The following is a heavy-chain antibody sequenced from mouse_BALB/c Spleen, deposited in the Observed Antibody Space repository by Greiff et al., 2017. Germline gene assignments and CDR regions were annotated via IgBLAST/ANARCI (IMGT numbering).Heavy chain of an antibody. J-gene: IGHJ4*01. CDR2: IYPSDSYT. Sequence: VQLQQPGAELVRPGASVKLSCKASGYTFTSYWINWVKQRPGQGLEWIGNIYPSDSYTNYNQKFKDKATLTVDKSSSTAYMQLSSPTSEDSAVYYCTRNGGYAMDYWGQGTSVTVSS. CDR3: TRNGGYAMDY. CDR1: GYTFTSYW. V-gene: IGHV1-69*02.